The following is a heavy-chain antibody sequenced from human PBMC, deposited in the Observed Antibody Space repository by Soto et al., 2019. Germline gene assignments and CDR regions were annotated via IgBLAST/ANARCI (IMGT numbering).Heavy chain of an antibody. CDR1: GGTFSSYA. CDR3: ARENYDSSGYYQPPPPSYFDY. CDR2: IIPIFGTA. Sequence: SVKVSCKASGGTFSSYAISWVRQAPGQGLEWMGGIIPIFGTANYAQKFQGRVTITADESTSTAYMELSSLRSEDTAVYYCARENYDSSGYYQPPPPSYFDYWGQGTPVTVSS. D-gene: IGHD3-22*01. V-gene: IGHV1-69*13. J-gene: IGHJ4*02.